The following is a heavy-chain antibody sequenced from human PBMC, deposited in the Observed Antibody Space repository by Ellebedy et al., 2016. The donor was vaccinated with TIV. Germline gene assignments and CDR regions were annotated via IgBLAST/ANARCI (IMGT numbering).Heavy chain of an antibody. J-gene: IGHJ3*02. D-gene: IGHD4-23*01. Sequence: GGSLRLSCAASGFTVSNNYMTWVRQAPGKGLEWVSGIKWNGGSTGYADSVKGRFTISRDNAKNSLYLQMNSLRAEDTSLYYCARDRSVVMTSDAFDIWGQGTMVTVSS. CDR3: ARDRSVVMTSDAFDI. CDR2: IKWNGGST. V-gene: IGHV3-20*04. CDR1: GFTVSNNY.